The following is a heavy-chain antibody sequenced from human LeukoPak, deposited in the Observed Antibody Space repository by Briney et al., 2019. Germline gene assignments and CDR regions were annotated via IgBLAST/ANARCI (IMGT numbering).Heavy chain of an antibody. Sequence: GGSLRLSCAASGFTFSDHYMDWVRQAPGKGLEWVCRTRNRADSYTTEYAASVKGRFTISRDDSKNSLYLQMNSLKTEDTAVYYCARVHIVGATLDYWGQGTLVTVSS. CDR1: GFTFSDHY. V-gene: IGHV3-72*01. J-gene: IGHJ4*02. D-gene: IGHD1-26*01. CDR2: TRNRADSYTT. CDR3: ARVHIVGATLDY.